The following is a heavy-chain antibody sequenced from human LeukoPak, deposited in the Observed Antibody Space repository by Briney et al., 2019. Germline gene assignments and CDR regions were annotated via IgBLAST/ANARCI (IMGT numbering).Heavy chain of an antibody. CDR2: IYYSGST. CDR1: GGSISSGDFY. CDR3: ARGHYNYGLGSYYFSS. D-gene: IGHD3-10*01. V-gene: IGHV4-30-4*01. Sequence: SETLSLTCIVSGGSISSGDFYWSWIPQPPGKELEWISYIYYSGSTYSNPSLKSRVTISVDTSKNQSSLRLNSVTAADAAVYYCARGHYNYGLGSYYFSSWGQGTPVTVSS. J-gene: IGHJ4*02.